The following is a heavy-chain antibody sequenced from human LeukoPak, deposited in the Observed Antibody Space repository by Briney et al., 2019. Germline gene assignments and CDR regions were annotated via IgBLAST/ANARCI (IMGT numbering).Heavy chain of an antibody. CDR2: INHSGST. V-gene: IGHV4-34*01. Sequence: SETLSLTCAVYGGSFSGYYWSWIRQPPGKGLEWIGEINHSGSTNYNPSLKSRVTISVDTSKDQFSLKLSSVTAADTAVYYCARASRWLQIYYMDVWGKGTTVTISS. CDR3: ARASRWLQIYYMDV. CDR1: GGSFSGYY. J-gene: IGHJ6*03. D-gene: IGHD5-24*01.